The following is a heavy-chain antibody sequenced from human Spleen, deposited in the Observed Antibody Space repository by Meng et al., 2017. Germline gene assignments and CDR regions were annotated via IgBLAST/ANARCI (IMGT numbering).Heavy chain of an antibody. Sequence: ASVKVSCKASGYSFTAYYINWVRQAPGQGLEWIGWINPNSGSTKFAQRFQGRVTMTRDTSINTAYMDLGSLTSDDTAVYFCARDPLGAWLRVALDFWGRGTMVTVSS. V-gene: IGHV1-2*02. CDR2: INPNSGST. D-gene: IGHD1-26*01. J-gene: IGHJ3*01. CDR1: GYSFTAYY. CDR3: ARDPLGAWLRVALDF.